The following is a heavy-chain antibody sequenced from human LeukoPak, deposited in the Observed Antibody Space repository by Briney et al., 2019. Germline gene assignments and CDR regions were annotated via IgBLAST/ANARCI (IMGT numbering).Heavy chain of an antibody. D-gene: IGHD5-24*01. CDR3: ARLDAAAGRYLQFFY. Sequence: SETLSLTCTVSGGSISNYYWSWIRQSPEKGLEWIGYIHDSGSTNYNPSLKSRVTISVDTSKNQFSLKLSSVTAAATAVYYCARLDAAAGRYLQFFYWGQGTLVTVSS. CDR2: IHDSGST. J-gene: IGHJ4*02. V-gene: IGHV4-59*08. CDR1: GGSISNYY.